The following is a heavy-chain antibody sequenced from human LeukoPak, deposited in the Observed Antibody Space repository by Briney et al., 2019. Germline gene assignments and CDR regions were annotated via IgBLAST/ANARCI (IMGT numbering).Heavy chain of an antibody. CDR1: GFTFSSYA. Sequence: PGGSLRLSCAASGFTFSSYAMSWVRQAPGKGLEWVSAISGSGDSTYYGDSVKDRFTISRDNSKNALYLQMNSLRAEDTAVYYCTRELSGSSSRHFDYWGQGTLVTVSS. D-gene: IGHD6-13*01. V-gene: IGHV3-23*01. J-gene: IGHJ4*02. CDR2: ISGSGDST. CDR3: TRELSGSSSRHFDY.